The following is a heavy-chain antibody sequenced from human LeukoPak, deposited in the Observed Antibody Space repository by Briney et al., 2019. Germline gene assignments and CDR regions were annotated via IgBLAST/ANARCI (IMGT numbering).Heavy chain of an antibody. CDR3: ARARYVNSFYAFDI. Sequence: SETLSLTCTVSGGSISSYYWSWIRLPPGKGLEWIGYLSKSGNTNYSPSPKSRVTIFGDTSKNQFFLKLSSVTAADTAVYYCARARYVNSFYAFDIWGQGTLVTVSS. J-gene: IGHJ3*02. V-gene: IGHV4-59*01. CDR2: LSKSGNT. D-gene: IGHD3-9*01. CDR1: GGSISSYY.